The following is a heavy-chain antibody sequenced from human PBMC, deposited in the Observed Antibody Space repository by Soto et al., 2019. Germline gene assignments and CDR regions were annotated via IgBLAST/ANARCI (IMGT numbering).Heavy chain of an antibody. J-gene: IGHJ4*02. Sequence: QVQLVQSGAEVKKPGASVKVSCKASGYTFTSYGISWVRQAPGQGLEWMGWISAYNGNTHYAQKLQGRVTMTTATSTSTAYMELRSLRSYDNAVYYCARVHGSLGYFDYWGQGTLVTVSS. V-gene: IGHV1-18*01. D-gene: IGHD6-13*01. CDR1: GYTFTSYG. CDR3: ARVHGSLGYFDY. CDR2: ISAYNGNT.